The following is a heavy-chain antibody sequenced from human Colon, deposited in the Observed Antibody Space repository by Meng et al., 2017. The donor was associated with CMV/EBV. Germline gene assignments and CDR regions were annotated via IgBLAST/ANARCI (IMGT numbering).Heavy chain of an antibody. D-gene: IGHD3-10*01. V-gene: IGHV4-39*01. Sequence: SQTLSLTCVVSGDSFSRDNYYGGWIRQSPGKGMEWIGSIYYTGITYFNPSLKSRVTMSVDMSKNQFSLKLTSVTAADTGVYYCARSSGFGEFFYWGQGTLVTVSS. CDR1: GDSFSRDNYY. CDR2: IYYTGIT. CDR3: ARSSGFGEFFY. J-gene: IGHJ4*02.